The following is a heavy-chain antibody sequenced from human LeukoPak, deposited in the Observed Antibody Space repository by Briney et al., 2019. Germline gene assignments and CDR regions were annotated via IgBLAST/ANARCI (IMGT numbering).Heavy chain of an antibody. CDR2: ISYDGSNK. CDR1: GFTFSSYA. V-gene: IGHV3-30-3*01. CDR3: ARDVTPGY. Sequence: GGSLRLSCAASGFTFSSYAMHWVRQAPGKGLEWVAVISYDGSNKYYADSVKGRFTISRDNSKNTLYLQMNSLRAEDTAVYYCARDVTPGYWGQGTLVTVSS. J-gene: IGHJ4*02. D-gene: IGHD2-21*02.